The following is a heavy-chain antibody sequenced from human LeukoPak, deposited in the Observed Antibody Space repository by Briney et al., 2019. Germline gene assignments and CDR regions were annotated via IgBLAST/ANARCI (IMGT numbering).Heavy chain of an antibody. V-gene: IGHV1-18*01. J-gene: IGHJ4*02. CDR3: ARDQGWFGGTYYFDY. CDR1: GYTFTSYG. CDR2: ISAYNGNT. Sequence: SVKVSCTASGYTFTSYGISWVRQAPGQGLEWMGWISAYNGNTNYAQKLQGRVTMTTDTSTSTAYMELRSLRSDDTAVYYCARDQGWFGGTYYFDYWGQGTLVTVSS. D-gene: IGHD3-10*01.